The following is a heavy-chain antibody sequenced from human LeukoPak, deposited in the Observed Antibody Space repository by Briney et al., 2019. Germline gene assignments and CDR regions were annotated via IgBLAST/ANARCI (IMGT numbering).Heavy chain of an antibody. CDR2: IYYSGST. Sequence: SETLSLTCTVSGGSISSSSYCWGWIRQPTGKGLEGIVSIYYSGSTYYTPSLKSRVTISVAKSKNQFYLKLSSVTDAATAVFYCSRHSYYYDRSCYYYVGAFDICGQGTMVTVSS. J-gene: IGHJ3*02. CDR1: GGSISSSSYC. CDR3: SRHSYYYDRSCYYYVGAFDI. V-gene: IGHV4-39*01. D-gene: IGHD3-22*01.